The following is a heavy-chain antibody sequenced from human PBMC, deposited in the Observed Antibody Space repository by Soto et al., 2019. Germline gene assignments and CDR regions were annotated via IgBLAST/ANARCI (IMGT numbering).Heavy chain of an antibody. CDR2: IYHSVST. CDR3: ARDRGTDEENGMDV. Sequence: SETLSLTCAVCGGSISSSNCWSWVRQPPGKGLEWIGEIYHSVSTNYSPSLKSRVTISVDKSKNQFSLKLSSVTAADTAVYYCARDRGTDEENGMDVWGQGTKVNVSS. CDR1: GGSISSSNC. J-gene: IGHJ6*02. V-gene: IGHV4-4*02. D-gene: IGHD3-10*01.